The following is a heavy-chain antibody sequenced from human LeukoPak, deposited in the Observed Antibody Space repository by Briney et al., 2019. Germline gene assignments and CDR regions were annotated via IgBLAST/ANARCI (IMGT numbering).Heavy chain of an antibody. CDR1: GYSITNGYY. CDR2: IYHDGRI. CDR3: ARDTSPGITGTY. J-gene: IGHJ4*02. D-gene: IGHD1-20*01. V-gene: IGHV4-38-2*02. Sequence: SETLSLTCTVSGYSITNGYYWGWIRQPPGKGLEWIGSIYHDGRIDYNPSLKGRVTISRDTSNDQFSLKLSSVTAADTAMYYCARDTSPGITGTYWGQGTLVTVSS.